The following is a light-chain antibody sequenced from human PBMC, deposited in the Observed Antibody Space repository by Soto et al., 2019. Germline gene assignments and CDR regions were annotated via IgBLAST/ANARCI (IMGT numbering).Light chain of an antibody. CDR3: QKYYTIHIT. CDR1: QTGLFNSNSKNY. CDR2: WAS. V-gene: IGKV4-1*01. J-gene: IGKJ4*01. Sequence: DIVLTQSPDSLAVSLGERATINCKSSQTGLFNSNSKNYLAWYQQKPGQPPKLLIYWASARESEVPDRFSGSGSEKNFNFTIQSLQPEDVAVYYCQKYYTIHITFGGGTKVEIK.